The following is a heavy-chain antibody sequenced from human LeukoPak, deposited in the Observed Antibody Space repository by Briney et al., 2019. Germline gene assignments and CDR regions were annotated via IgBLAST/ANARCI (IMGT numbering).Heavy chain of an antibody. CDR1: GYMFTGHW. V-gene: IGHV5-51*01. J-gene: IGHJ3*02. CDR3: ARLADGSGIHFDAFDI. Sequence: GESLQISCKGSGYMFTGHWIGWVRQMPGKGLEWMGIIYPGDSDTRYSPSFQGQVTISADKSITTAYLQWSSLKASDTAMYYCARLADGSGIHFDAFDIWGQGTMVTVSS. D-gene: IGHD3-10*01. CDR2: IYPGDSDT.